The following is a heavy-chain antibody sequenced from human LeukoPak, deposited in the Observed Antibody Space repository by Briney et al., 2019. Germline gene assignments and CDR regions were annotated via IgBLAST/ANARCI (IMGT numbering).Heavy chain of an antibody. D-gene: IGHD2-8*02. CDR1: GGSFSGYY. CDR3: ARGGGVKIFDY. Sequence: SETLSLTCAVYGGSFSGYYWSWIRQPPGKGLEWIGEINHSGSTNYNPSLKSRVTISVDTSKNQFSLKLGSVTAADTAVYYCARGGGVKIFDYWGQGTLVTVSS. CDR2: INHSGST. V-gene: IGHV4-34*01. J-gene: IGHJ4*02.